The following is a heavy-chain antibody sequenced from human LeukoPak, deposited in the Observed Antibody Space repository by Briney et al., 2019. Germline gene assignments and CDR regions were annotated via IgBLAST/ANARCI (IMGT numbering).Heavy chain of an antibody. Sequence: GGSLRLSCAASGFTFSDYYMSWIRQAPGKGLEWVSVIYSGGSTYYADSVKGRFTISRDNSKNTLYLQMNSLRAEDTAVYYCARGSYGDWGQGTLVTVSS. V-gene: IGHV3-53*01. CDR2: IYSGGST. D-gene: IGHD4-17*01. J-gene: IGHJ4*02. CDR3: ARGSYGD. CDR1: GFTFSDYY.